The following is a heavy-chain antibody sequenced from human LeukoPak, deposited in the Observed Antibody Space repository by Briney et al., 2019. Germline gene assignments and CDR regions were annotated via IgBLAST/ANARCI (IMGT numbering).Heavy chain of an antibody. CDR2: IYYSGST. D-gene: IGHD3-22*01. CDR3: ARARVYEYYDSSGYTLLDY. J-gene: IGHJ4*02. CDR1: GGSITSSSYY. Sequence: SETLSLTCTVSGGSITSSSYYWGWIRQPPGKGLEWIGTIYYSGSTYYNPSLKSRVTISVDTSKNQFSLKLSSVTAADTAVYYWARARVYEYYDSSGYTLLDYWGQGTLVTVSS. V-gene: IGHV4-39*01.